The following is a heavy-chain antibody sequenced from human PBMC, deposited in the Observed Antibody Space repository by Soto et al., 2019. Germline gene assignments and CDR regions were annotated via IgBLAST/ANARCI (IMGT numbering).Heavy chain of an antibody. Sequence: ASVKVSCKASGYTFTGYYMHWVRQAPGQGLEWMGWINPNSGGTNYAQKFQGWVTMTRDTSISTAYTELSRLRSDDTAVYYCAREGAYSSSWDYYYGMDVWGQGTTVTVSS. V-gene: IGHV1-2*04. CDR2: INPNSGGT. CDR1: GYTFTGYY. D-gene: IGHD6-13*01. CDR3: AREGAYSSSWDYYYGMDV. J-gene: IGHJ6*02.